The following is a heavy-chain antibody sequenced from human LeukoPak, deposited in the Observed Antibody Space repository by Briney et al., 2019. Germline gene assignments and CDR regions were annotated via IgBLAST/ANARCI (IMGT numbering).Heavy chain of an antibody. CDR3: ARGDSSGWSYFDY. D-gene: IGHD6-19*01. J-gene: IGHJ4*02. Sequence: GGSLRLSCAASGFIFSTYGMHWVRQAPGKGLEWVAFIRNDGSDKYYAVSVKGRFTISRDNSKNTLYLQMNSLRSDDTAVYYCARGDSSGWSYFDYWGQGTLVTVSS. V-gene: IGHV3-30*02. CDR1: GFIFSTYG. CDR2: IRNDGSDK.